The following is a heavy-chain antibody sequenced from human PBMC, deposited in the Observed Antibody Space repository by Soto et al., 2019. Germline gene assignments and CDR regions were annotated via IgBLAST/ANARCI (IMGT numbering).Heavy chain of an antibody. D-gene: IGHD3-9*01. CDR2: IRGDGGQT. V-gene: IGHV3-23*01. J-gene: IGHJ4*02. CDR3: ARDVGLDSDDFFAY. CDR1: GFTFTGSG. Sequence: GGSLRLSCTASGFTFTGSGMGWVRQAPGKGLQWVSTIRGDGGQTHYTDPAKGRFSISRANSKNTLYLRIASLRPQDTAMYFFARDVGLDSDDFFAYWGQGTQVTVSS.